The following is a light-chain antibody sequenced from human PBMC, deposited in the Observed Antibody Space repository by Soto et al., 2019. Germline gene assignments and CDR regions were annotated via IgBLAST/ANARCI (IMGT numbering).Light chain of an antibody. CDR3: HQRQSWPRT. CDR2: GVS. CDR1: QSVSSTL. Sequence: ELVLTQSPVALSLSSGERATLSCRASQSVSSTLLTWYQQKPGQAPRLLIYGVSSRATDIPDRFSGSGSGTDFTLTISRVEPEDFAVYFCHQRQSWPRTFGQGTKVDI. J-gene: IGKJ1*01. V-gene: IGKV3D-20*02.